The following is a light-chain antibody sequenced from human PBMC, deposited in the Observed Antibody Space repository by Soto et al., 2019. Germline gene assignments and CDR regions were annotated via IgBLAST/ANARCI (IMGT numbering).Light chain of an antibody. V-gene: IGKV3-20*01. J-gene: IGKJ4*01. CDR1: QSVSSSY. Sequence: EIVLTQSPGTLSLSPGERATLSCRASQSVSSSYLAWYHQKPGQAPRLLIYGASSRATGIPDRFSGSGSGTDFTLTISRREPEDFAVYYCQQYGSSSLTVGGGTKV. CDR2: GAS. CDR3: QQYGSSSLT.